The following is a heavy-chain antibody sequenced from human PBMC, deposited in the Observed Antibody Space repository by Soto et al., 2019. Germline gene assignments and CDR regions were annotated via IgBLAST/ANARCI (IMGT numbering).Heavy chain of an antibody. V-gene: IGHV4-39*07. D-gene: IGHD3-3*01. Sequence: ETLSATGPVSGASISSRSYYWGWIRQPPGKGLEWIGEINHTGGTHYNPSLKSRVTMSVDTSKNQFSLRLGSVTAADTAIYYCATRITVFGLLIPPFDPWGKGTQVTVSS. CDR2: INHTGGT. CDR1: GASISSRSYY. J-gene: IGHJ5*02. CDR3: ATRITVFGLLIPPFDP.